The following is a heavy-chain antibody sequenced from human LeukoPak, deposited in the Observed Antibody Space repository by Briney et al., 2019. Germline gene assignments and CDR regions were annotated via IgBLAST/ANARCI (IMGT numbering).Heavy chain of an antibody. CDR3: ARDTGV. J-gene: IGHJ4*02. V-gene: IGHV4-4*07. CDR1: GGSMNSHY. CDR2: VYVSGTT. Sequence: SETLSLTCSVSGGSMNSHYWSWIRQPAGKGLEWIGRVYVSGTTNYNPSLKSRVTMSIDTSKKQFSLKLISVTAADTAVYYCARDTGVWGQGTLVTVSS. D-gene: IGHD4-23*01.